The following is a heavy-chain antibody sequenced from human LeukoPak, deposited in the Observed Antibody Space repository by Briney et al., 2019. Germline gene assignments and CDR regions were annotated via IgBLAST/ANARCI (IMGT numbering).Heavy chain of an antibody. D-gene: IGHD3-10*01. CDR1: GESFSGYY. V-gene: IGHV4-34*01. CDR2: INHSGSI. Sequence: SETLSLTCAVYGESFSGYYWSWIRQPPGKGLEWIGEINHSGSINYNPSLKSRVTVSVDTSKNQFSLKLSSVTAADTAVYYCARQTNYGSGSYYSNNWFDPWGQGTLVTVSS. J-gene: IGHJ5*02. CDR3: ARQTNYGSGSYYSNNWFDP.